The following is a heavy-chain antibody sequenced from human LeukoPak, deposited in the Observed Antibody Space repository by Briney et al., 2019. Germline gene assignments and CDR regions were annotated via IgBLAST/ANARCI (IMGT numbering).Heavy chain of an antibody. CDR3: ARVSYQEGVDY. V-gene: IGHV4-61*02. D-gene: IGHD2-2*01. Sequence: KSSETLSLTCTVSGGSINGGNYYWTWLRQPAGKGLEWIGRISPSGSTNHNPSLTNRVTISVDTSKNQFSLKLNFVTAADTAVYYCARVSYQEGVDYWGQGTLVTVSS. J-gene: IGHJ4*02. CDR2: ISPSGST. CDR1: GGSINGGNYY.